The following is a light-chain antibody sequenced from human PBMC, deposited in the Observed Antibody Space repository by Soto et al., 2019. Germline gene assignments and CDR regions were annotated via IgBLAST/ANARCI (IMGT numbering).Light chain of an antibody. Sequence: EIVMTQSPATLSVSPGERATLSCRASQTVSRNLAWYQQKPGQAPSLLIYGAFTRATGIPARFSGSGSGTEFTLTISSLQSEDFAVYYCQQYNNWPRTFGQGTKVEMK. V-gene: IGKV3-15*01. CDR1: QTVSRN. CDR2: GAF. J-gene: IGKJ1*01. CDR3: QQYNNWPRT.